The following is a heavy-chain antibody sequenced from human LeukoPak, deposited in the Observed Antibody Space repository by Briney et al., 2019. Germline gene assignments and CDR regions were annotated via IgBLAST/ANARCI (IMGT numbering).Heavy chain of an antibody. CDR1: GFTVSSHY. CDR3: AVGYSYGQGYFDY. CDR2: IYSGGST. Sequence: GGSLRLSCAASGFTVSSHYMSWVRRAPGKGVEGVSVIYSGGSTYYADSVKGRFTISRDNSKNTLYLQMNSLRAEDTAVYYCAVGYSYGQGYFDYWGQGTLVTVSS. V-gene: IGHV3-66*01. D-gene: IGHD5-18*01. J-gene: IGHJ4*02.